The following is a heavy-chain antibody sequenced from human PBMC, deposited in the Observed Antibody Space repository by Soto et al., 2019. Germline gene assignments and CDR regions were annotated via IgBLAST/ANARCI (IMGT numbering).Heavy chain of an antibody. CDR2: ISSSGSTI. CDR1: GVTFSDYY. V-gene: IGHV3-11*01. CDR3: ARVLRWYGDSEWFAL. J-gene: IGHJ1*01. Sequence: GGSLRLSCAASGVTFSDYYVIVIRHAPGKGLEWVSYISSSGSTIYYADSVKGRFTISRDNAKNSLYLQMNSLRAEDTAVYYCARVLRWYGDSEWFALWGQGTLVIVSS. D-gene: IGHD4-17*01.